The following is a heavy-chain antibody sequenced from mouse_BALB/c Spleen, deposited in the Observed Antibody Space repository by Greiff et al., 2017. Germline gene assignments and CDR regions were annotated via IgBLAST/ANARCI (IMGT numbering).Heavy chain of an antibody. CDR3: ARTGDYDYFDY. Sequence: VQGVESGAELVRPGVSVKISCKGSGYTFTDYAMHWVKQSHAKSLEWIGVISTYYGDASYNQKFKGKATMTVDKSSSTAYMELARLTSEDSAIYYCARTGDYDYFDYWGQGTTLTVSS. CDR1: GYTFTDYA. V-gene: IGHV1S137*01. CDR2: ISTYYGDA. D-gene: IGHD2-4*01. J-gene: IGHJ2*01.